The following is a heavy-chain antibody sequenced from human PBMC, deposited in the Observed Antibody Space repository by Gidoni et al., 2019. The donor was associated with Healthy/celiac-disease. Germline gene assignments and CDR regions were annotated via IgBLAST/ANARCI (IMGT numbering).Heavy chain of an antibody. CDR1: GFPFSSYG. V-gene: IGHV3-30*18. Sequence: QVQLVESGGGVVQPGRSLRLSCAASGFPFSSYGRHWVRQAPGKGLEWVAVISYDGSNKYYADSVKGRFTISRDNSKSTLYLQMNSLRAEDTAVYYCAKDFGATPSGGYFDYWGQGTLVTVSS. CDR3: AKDFGATPSGGYFDY. J-gene: IGHJ4*02. CDR2: ISYDGSNK. D-gene: IGHD1-26*01.